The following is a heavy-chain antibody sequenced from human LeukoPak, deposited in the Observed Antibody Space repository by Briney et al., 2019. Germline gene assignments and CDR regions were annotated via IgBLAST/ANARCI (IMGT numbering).Heavy chain of an antibody. CDR3: ARPSITMVRGVISAFDI. V-gene: IGHV4-34*01. J-gene: IGHJ3*02. CDR2: INHSGST. D-gene: IGHD3-10*01. CDR1: GGSFSGYY. Sequence: SETLSLTCAVYGGSFSGYYWSWIRQPPGKGLEWIGEINHSGSTNYNPSLKSRVTISVDTSKNQFSLKLSPVTAADTAVYYCARPSITMVRGVISAFDIWGQGTMVTVSS.